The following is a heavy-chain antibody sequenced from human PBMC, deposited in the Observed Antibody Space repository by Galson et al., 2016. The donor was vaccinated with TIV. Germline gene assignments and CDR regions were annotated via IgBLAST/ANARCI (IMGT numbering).Heavy chain of an antibody. Sequence: SLRLSCAASGFTFSSWHMDWVRQAPGAGLEWISFITYTSATIYYADSLNGRFTVSRDNAKNSLYLQMNSLRAEDTAVYYCARPGNYDGDRRGAFDLWGQGTMVTVSP. D-gene: IGHD4-23*01. CDR2: ITYTSATI. CDR3: ARPGNYDGDRRGAFDL. V-gene: IGHV3-48*04. J-gene: IGHJ3*01. CDR1: GFTFSSWH.